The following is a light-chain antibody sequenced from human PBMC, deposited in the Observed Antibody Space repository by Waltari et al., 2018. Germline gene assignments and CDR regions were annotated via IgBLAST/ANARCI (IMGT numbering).Light chain of an antibody. CDR2: LNSNGSH. CDR1: SGHKTYT. V-gene: IGLV4-69*01. J-gene: IGLJ3*02. Sequence: QLALTQSPSASASLGASVRLTCSLSSGHKTYTIAWHQQQPERGPRYLMNLNSNGSHTRGDGIPDRFSGSSSGAERYLTISSLQSEDEADYYCQTWGTGIVVFGGGTKLTVL. CDR3: QTWGTGIVV.